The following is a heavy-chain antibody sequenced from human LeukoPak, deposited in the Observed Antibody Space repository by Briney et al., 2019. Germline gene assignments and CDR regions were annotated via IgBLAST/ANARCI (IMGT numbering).Heavy chain of an antibody. J-gene: IGHJ4*02. CDR3: ARGPSLFGVADY. CDR2: INHSGST. D-gene: IGHD3-3*01. V-gene: IGHV4-34*01. Sequence: SETLSLTCAVYGVSFSGYYWSWIRQPPGKGLEWIGEINHSGSTNYNPSLKSRVTISVDTSKNQFSLKLSSVTAADTAVYYCARGPSLFGVADYWGQGTLVTVSS. CDR1: GVSFSGYY.